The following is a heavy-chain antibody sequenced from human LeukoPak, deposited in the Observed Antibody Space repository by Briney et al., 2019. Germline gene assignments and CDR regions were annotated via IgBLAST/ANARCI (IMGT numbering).Heavy chain of an antibody. CDR1: GGSISSYY. V-gene: IGHV4-59*08. CDR3: ARRRSSSWNHNWFDP. CDR2: IYYSGST. D-gene: IGHD6-13*01. Sequence: SETLSLTCTVSGGSISSYYWSWIRQPPGKGLEWIGYIYYSGSTNYNPSLKSRVTISVDTSKNQSSLKLSSVTAAGTAVYYCARRRSSSWNHNWFDPWGQGTLVTVSS. J-gene: IGHJ5*02.